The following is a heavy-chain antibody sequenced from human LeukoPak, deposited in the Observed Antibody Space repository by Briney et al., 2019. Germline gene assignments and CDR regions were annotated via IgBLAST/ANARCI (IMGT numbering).Heavy chain of an antibody. CDR1: GIILSSYW. V-gene: IGHV3-7*01. Sequence: GGSLRLSCAASGIILSSYWMSWVRQAPGKGLEWVANIKQDGSEKWYVDSVKGRFTISRDNAKNSLYLQMNSLRVEDTAVYYCARDHGRGSTDYFDYWGQGTLVTVSS. J-gene: IGHJ4*02. CDR3: ARDHGRGSTDYFDY. D-gene: IGHD3-10*01. CDR2: IKQDGSEK.